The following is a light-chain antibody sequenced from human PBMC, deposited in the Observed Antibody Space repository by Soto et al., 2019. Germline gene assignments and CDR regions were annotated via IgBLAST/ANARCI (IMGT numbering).Light chain of an antibody. CDR2: DVS. Sequence: QSALTQPASVCGSPGQSITISCTGTSSDVGTYNYVSWYQHRPGKAPKLMIYDVSYRPSGVSNRFSGSKSANTASLTISGLQAEDEADYYCSSYTTSNTLVFCGGTKVTVL. CDR1: SSDVGTYNY. J-gene: IGLJ3*02. V-gene: IGLV2-14*01. CDR3: SSYTTSNTLV.